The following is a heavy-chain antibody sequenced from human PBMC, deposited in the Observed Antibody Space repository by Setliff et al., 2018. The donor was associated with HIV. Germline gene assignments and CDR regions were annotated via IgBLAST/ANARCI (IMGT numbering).Heavy chain of an antibody. CDR3: ARTLRDIAVAYYFDY. CDR1: GGSFSAYH. CDR2: INHSGST. Sequence: SETLSLTCAVYGGSFSAYHWSWIRQTPGKGLEWLGEINHSGSTNYNPSLKSRVTISVDTSKNQFSLKLSSVTAADTAVYYCARTLRDIAVAYYFDYWGQGTLVTVSS. J-gene: IGHJ4*02. D-gene: IGHD6-19*01. V-gene: IGHV4-34*01.